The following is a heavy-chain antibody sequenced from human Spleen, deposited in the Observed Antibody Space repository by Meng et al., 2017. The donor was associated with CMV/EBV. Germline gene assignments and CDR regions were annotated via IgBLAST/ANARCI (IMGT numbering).Heavy chain of an antibody. J-gene: IGHJ4*02. CDR3: ARHPQQLIIDF. CDR2: IYYSGST. Sequence: TCTVAGGSISSSTDYWGWIRQPQGKGLEWIGSIYYSGSTYYNPSLKSRVTISVDTSKNQFSLKLSSVTAADTAVYYCARHPQQLIIDFWGQGTLVTVSS. V-gene: IGHV4-39*01. CDR1: GGSISSSTDY. D-gene: IGHD6-13*01.